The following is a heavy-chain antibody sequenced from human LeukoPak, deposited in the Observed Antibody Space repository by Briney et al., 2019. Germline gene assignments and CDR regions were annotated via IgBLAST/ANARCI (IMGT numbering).Heavy chain of an antibody. CDR3: ARGTGYCLDP. Sequence: PGGSLRLSCAASGFTFSSYEMDWVRQTPGKGLEWVSYISTSGSTIYYADSVKGRFTISRDNAKNSLYLQMNSLRAEDTAVYYCARGTGYCLDPWGQGTLVTVSS. CDR2: ISTSGSTI. D-gene: IGHD2-2*03. J-gene: IGHJ5*02. CDR1: GFTFSSYE. V-gene: IGHV3-48*03.